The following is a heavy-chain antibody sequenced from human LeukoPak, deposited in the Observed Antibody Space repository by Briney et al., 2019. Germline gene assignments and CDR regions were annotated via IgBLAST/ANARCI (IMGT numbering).Heavy chain of an antibody. V-gene: IGHV3-48*04. D-gene: IGHD6-19*01. Sequence: GGSLRLSCGASGFIFGRYVMHWVRQPPGKGLEWVSYIHNSGSTIYYADSVKGRFTISRDNVKNSLYLQMNSLRAEDTAVYYCARDRVSSGWDHDYWGQGTLVTVSS. CDR3: ARDRVSSGWDHDY. CDR1: GFIFGRYV. J-gene: IGHJ4*02. CDR2: IHNSGSTI.